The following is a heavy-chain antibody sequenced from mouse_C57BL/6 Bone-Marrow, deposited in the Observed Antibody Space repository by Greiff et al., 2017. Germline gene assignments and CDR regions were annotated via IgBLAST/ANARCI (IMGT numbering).Heavy chain of an antibody. J-gene: IGHJ2*01. V-gene: IGHV1-82*01. CDR3: ARLRVL. CDR2: IYPGDGDT. CDR1: GYAFSSSW. Sequence: VQRVESGPELVKPGASVKISCKASGYAFSSSWMNWVKQRPGKGLEWIGRIYPGDGDTNYNGKFKGKATLTADKSSSTAYMQLSSLTSEDSAVYFCARLRVLWGQGTTLTVSS.